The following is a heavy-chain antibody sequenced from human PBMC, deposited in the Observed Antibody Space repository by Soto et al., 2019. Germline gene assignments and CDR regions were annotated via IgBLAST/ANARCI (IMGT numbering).Heavy chain of an antibody. D-gene: IGHD3-22*01. CDR1: GYSFTSSA. CDR2: ISGYRGNT. Sequence: QVQLVQSGPEMKTPGASVKVSCKASGYSFTSSAISWLRQAPGQGLEWMGWISGYRGNTNYAQKFQGRVTLTTDTSTTRAYLELRSLTSDDTAVYYCARAPDYYDSSGYMDYWGQGTLVTVSP. V-gene: IGHV1-18*01. CDR3: ARAPDYYDSSGYMDY. J-gene: IGHJ4*02.